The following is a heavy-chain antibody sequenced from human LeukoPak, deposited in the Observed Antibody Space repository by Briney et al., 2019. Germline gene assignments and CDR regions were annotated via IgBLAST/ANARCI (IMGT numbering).Heavy chain of an antibody. CDR1: GGSISSGGYY. CDR2: IYYSGST. V-gene: IGHV4-61*08. J-gene: IGHJ6*03. Sequence: SETLSLTCTVSGGSISSGGYYWSWIRQHPGKGLEWIGYIYYSGSTNYNPSLKSRVTISVDTSKNQFSLKLSSVTAADTAVYYCARDRSRGSYLYYMDVWGKGTTVTVSS. D-gene: IGHD1-26*01. CDR3: ARDRSRGSYLYYMDV.